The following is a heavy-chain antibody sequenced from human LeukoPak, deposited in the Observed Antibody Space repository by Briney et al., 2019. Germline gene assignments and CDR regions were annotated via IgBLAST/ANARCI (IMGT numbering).Heavy chain of an antibody. CDR3: ARGCSGGSCYSSDY. CDR1: GYTFTSNY. Sequence: ASVKVSCKASGYTFTSNYIHWVRQAPGQGLEWMGWINTNTGNPTYAQGFTGRFVFSLDTSVNTAYLQISSLKAEDTAVYYCARGCSGGSCYSSDYWGQGTLVTVSS. V-gene: IGHV7-4-1*02. D-gene: IGHD2-15*01. CDR2: INTNTGNP. J-gene: IGHJ4*02.